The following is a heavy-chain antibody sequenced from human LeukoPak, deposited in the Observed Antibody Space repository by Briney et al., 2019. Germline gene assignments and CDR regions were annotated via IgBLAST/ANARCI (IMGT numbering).Heavy chain of an antibody. CDR2: IYTSGST. J-gene: IGHJ4*02. D-gene: IGHD6-6*01. V-gene: IGHV4-61*02. Sequence: SQTLSLTCTVSGGSISSGSYYWSWIRQPAGKGLEWIGRIYTSGSTNYNPSLKSRVTISVDTSKNQFSLKLSSVTAADTAVYYCARDFEAGSTSRISFDYWGQGTLVTVSS. CDR1: GGSISSGSYY. CDR3: ARDFEAGSTSRISFDY.